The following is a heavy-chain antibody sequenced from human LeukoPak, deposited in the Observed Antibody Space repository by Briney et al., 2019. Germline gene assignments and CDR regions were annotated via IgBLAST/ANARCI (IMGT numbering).Heavy chain of an antibody. D-gene: IGHD3-3*01. Sequence: GGSLRLSCAASGFTFSTYSMNWVRQTPGKGLEWVSSIGGSSSSIYYADSVKGRFTISRDNTKNSLYLQMNSLRAEDTAVYFCAREELEAFDLWGRGTMVTVSS. CDR2: IGGSSSSI. J-gene: IGHJ3*01. CDR1: GFTFSTYS. V-gene: IGHV3-21*01. CDR3: AREELEAFDL.